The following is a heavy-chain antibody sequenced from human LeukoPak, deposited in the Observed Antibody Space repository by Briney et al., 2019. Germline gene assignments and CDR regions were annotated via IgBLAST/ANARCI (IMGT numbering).Heavy chain of an antibody. V-gene: IGHV1-3*03. J-gene: IGHJ2*01. CDR2: INAGNGNT. D-gene: IGHD2-15*01. Sequence: GASVKVSCKASGYTFTSYAMHWVRQAPGQRLEWMGWINAGNGNTKYSQEFQGRVTITGDTSASTVYMELSSLRSEDTAVYYCARSDHFEVAAKRDWYFDLWGRGTLVTVSS. CDR1: GYTFTSYA. CDR3: ARSDHFEVAAKRDWYFDL.